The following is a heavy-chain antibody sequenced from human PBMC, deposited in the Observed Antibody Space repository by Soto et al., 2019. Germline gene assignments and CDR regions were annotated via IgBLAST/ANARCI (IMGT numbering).Heavy chain of an antibody. V-gene: IGHV3-30*18. CDR2: MSYDGTKQ. CDR1: GFTFRNYG. D-gene: IGHD6-13*01. Sequence: QVQLVESGGGVFQPGRSLRLSCAASGFTFRNYGMHWVRQAPGKGLEWVAAMSYDGTKQYYVDSVKGRFTISRDNSRNTLFLQLNSLRDEDTAVYYCAKEYGSTWIDHWGQGTPVTVSS. J-gene: IGHJ4*02. CDR3: AKEYGSTWIDH.